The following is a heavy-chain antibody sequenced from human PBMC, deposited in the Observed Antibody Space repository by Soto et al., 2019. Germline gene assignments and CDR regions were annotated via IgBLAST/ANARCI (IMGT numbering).Heavy chain of an antibody. CDR1: GGSISSSSYY. Sequence: SETLSLTCTVSGGSISSSSYYWGWIRQPPGKGLEWIGYIYYSGSTNYNPSLKSRVTISVDTSKNPFSLKLSSVTAADTAVYYCARYRGGSFYFDYWGQGTLVTVSS. CDR2: IYYSGST. V-gene: IGHV4-61*05. CDR3: ARYRGGSFYFDY. D-gene: IGHD1-26*01. J-gene: IGHJ4*02.